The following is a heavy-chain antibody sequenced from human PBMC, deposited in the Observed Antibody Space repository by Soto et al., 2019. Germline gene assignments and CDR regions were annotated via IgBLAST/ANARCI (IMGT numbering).Heavy chain of an antibody. Sequence: EVQLVESGGGLVKPGGSLRLSCAASGFTFSSYSMNWVRQAPGKGLEWVSSISSSSSYIYYADSVKGRFTISRDNAKNSLSLQMNSLRAEDTAVYYCARDEAVGIFDYWGQGTLVTVSS. CDR3: ARDEAVGIFDY. J-gene: IGHJ4*02. V-gene: IGHV3-21*01. CDR2: ISSSSSYI. CDR1: GFTFSSYS. D-gene: IGHD6-19*01.